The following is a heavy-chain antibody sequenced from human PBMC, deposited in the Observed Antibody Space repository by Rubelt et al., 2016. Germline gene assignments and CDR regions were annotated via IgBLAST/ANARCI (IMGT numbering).Heavy chain of an antibody. J-gene: IGHJ2*01. Sequence: AISGSGGSPYYADSVKVRFTISRDNSKNQLYLQMNSLRAEDTAVYYCAIPPRGYSYGYGRDWYFDLWGRGTLVTVSS. D-gene: IGHD5-18*01. V-gene: IGHV3-23*01. CDR2: ISGSGGSP. CDR3: AIPPRGYSYGYGRDWYFDL.